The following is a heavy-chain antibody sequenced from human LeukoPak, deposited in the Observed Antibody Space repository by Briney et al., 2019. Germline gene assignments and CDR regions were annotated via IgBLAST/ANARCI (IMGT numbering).Heavy chain of an antibody. CDR1: GLTFNTYA. V-gene: IGHV3-23*01. J-gene: IGHJ3*02. Sequence: GGSLRLSCAASGLTFNTYAMNWVRQAPGKGLEWVSAISGSGGSTYYADAVKGRFTISRDNSKNTLYLQMNSLRAEDMAVYYCARIEWERLGRAFDIWGQGTMVTVSS. D-gene: IGHD1-26*01. CDR3: ARIEWERLGRAFDI. CDR2: ISGSGGST.